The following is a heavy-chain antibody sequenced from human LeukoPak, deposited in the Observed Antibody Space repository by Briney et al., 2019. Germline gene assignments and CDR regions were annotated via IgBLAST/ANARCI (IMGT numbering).Heavy chain of an antibody. Sequence: ASVKVSCKVSGYTLTELSMHWVRQAPGQGLEWMGWINPNSGGTNYAQKFQGRVTMTRDTSISTAYMELSRLRSDDTAVYYCARGGNYYYYYMDVWGKGTTVTVSS. CDR1: GYTLTELS. CDR3: ARGGNYYYYYMDV. CDR2: INPNSGGT. V-gene: IGHV1-2*02. J-gene: IGHJ6*03. D-gene: IGHD3-16*01.